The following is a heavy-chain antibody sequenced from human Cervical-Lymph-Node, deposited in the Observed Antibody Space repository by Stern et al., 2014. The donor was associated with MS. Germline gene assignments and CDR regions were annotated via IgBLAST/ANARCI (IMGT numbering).Heavy chain of an antibody. CDR1: GFTFSSYG. V-gene: IGHV3-33*01. Sequence: VQLVESGGGVVQPGRSLRLSCAASGFTFSSYGMHWVRQAPGKGLEWGAVIWYDGSNKYYADSVKGRFTISRDNSKNTLYLQMNSLRAEDTAVYYCASDYGDYAYYGMDVWGQGTTVTVSS. J-gene: IGHJ6*02. CDR2: IWYDGSNK. CDR3: ASDYGDYAYYGMDV. D-gene: IGHD4-17*01.